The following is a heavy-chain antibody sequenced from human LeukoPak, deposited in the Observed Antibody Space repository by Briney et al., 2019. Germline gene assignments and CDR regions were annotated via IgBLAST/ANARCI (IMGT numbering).Heavy chain of an antibody. CDR3: ASTTYGDYDAFDI. CDR2: IIPIFGTA. V-gene: IGHV1-69*01. J-gene: IGHJ3*02. D-gene: IGHD4-17*01. Sequence: SVKVSWKASGGTLSSYAIRCVLQAPGQGLDWMAGIIPIFGTANYAQKFQGRVTITADESTSTAYMELSSLRSEDTAVYYCASTTYGDYDAFDIWGQGTMVTVSS. CDR1: GGTLSSYA.